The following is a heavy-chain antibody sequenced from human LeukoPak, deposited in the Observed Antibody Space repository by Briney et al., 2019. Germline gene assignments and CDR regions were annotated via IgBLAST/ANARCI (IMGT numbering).Heavy chain of an antibody. CDR3: ARDYSARIDY. CDR2: IYYNGST. D-gene: IGHD2-21*01. Sequence: PSETLSLTCTVSGGSISSYYWSWIRQPPGKGLEWIGYIYYNGSTSYNPSLKSRVTISVDTSKNHFSLKLSSVTAADTAVYYCARDYSARIDYWGQGTLVTVSS. CDR1: GGSISSYY. V-gene: IGHV4-59*12. J-gene: IGHJ4*02.